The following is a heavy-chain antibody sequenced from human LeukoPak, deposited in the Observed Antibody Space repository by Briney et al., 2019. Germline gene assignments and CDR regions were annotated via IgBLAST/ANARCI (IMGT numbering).Heavy chain of an antibody. Sequence: GGSLRLSCAASGFTFDDYGMSWVRQAPGKGLEWVSAISGSGGSTYYADSVKGRFTISRDNSKNTLYLQMNSLRAEDTAVYYCATGGIMGVIHFDCWGQGTLVTVSS. J-gene: IGHJ4*02. D-gene: IGHD1-26*01. CDR3: ATGGIMGVIHFDC. CDR1: GFTFDDYG. CDR2: ISGSGGST. V-gene: IGHV3-23*01.